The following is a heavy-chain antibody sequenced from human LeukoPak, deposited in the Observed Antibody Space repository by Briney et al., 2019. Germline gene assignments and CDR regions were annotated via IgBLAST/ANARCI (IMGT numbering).Heavy chain of an antibody. CDR1: GYTFTGYY. CDR3: ARQYQLLSSDY. CDR2: INPNSGGT. Sequence: ASVKVSCKASGYTFTGYYMHWVRQAPGQGLEWVGWINPNSGGTNYAQKFQGRVTMTRDTSISTAYMGLSRLRSDDTAVYYCARQYQLLSSDYWGQGTLVTVSS. D-gene: IGHD2-2*01. J-gene: IGHJ4*02. V-gene: IGHV1-2*02.